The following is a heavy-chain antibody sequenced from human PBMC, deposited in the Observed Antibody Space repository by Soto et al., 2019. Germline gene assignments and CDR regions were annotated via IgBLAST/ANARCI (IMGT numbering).Heavy chain of an antibody. J-gene: IGHJ4*02. V-gene: IGHV1-18*01. CDR2: ISAYNGNT. CDR1: GYTFTSYG. CDR3: ARVIGGTTVTRTEFDY. Sequence: ASVKVSCKASGYTFTSYGISWVRQAPGQGLEWMGWISAYNGNTNYAQKLQGRVTMTTDTSTSTAYMELRSLRSDDTAVYYCARVIGGTTVTRTEFDYWGQGTLGTVSS. D-gene: IGHD4-17*01.